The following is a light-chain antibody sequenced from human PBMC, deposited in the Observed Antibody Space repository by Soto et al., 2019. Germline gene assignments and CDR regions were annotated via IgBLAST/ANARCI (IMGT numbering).Light chain of an antibody. V-gene: IGKV3-15*01. CDR3: QQYSDFPIS. CDR1: QSVTNN. CDR2: GAS. J-gene: IGKJ3*01. Sequence: EIVMTQSPTSLSVSPGERATLSCRASQSVTNNLAWYQQRPGQAPRLLIRGASTRAYGVPARFSGSGSGTDFTISISSLQSEDFAVYYCQQYSDFPISVGPGTKV.